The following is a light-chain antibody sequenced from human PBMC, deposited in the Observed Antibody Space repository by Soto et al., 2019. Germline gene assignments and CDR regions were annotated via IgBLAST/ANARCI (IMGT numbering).Light chain of an antibody. CDR2: GAS. J-gene: IGKJ1*01. V-gene: IGKV3-15*01. CDR1: QSVSSN. CDR3: QQYDNWPTWT. Sequence: EIVMTQSPATLSVSPGERATLSCRASQSVSSNLGWYQHKPGQAPRLLIYGASTRATGIPARFSGSGSGTEFTLTISSLQSEDFAIYYCQQYDNWPTWTFGQGTKVDIK.